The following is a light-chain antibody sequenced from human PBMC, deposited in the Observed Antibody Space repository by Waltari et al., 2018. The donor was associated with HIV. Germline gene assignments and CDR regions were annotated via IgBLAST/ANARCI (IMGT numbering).Light chain of an antibody. J-gene: IGKJ3*01. V-gene: IGKV3-20*01. Sequence: IVLTQSPGTLFLSLGETAILPCRGSQTVSSNFLAWYQQKPGQAPRLLIYGASSRAAGIPDRFSGSGSGRDFTLTISGLEPEDFAMYYCQQYGSSSFTFGPGTKLDLK. CDR1: QTVSSNF. CDR2: GAS. CDR3: QQYGSSSFT.